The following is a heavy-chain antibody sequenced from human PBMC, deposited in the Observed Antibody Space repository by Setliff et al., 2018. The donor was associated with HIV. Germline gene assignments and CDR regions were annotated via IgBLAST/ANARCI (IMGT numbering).Heavy chain of an antibody. CDR2: IYYSGIT. CDR1: GGSISSYY. Sequence: SETLSLTCTVSGGSISSYYWSWIRQPPGKGLEWIGYIYYSGITNYSPSLKSRVIISVDQSKNQFSLKLSSVTAADTAVYYCARHTRGDYFYMDVWGKGTTVTVSS. V-gene: IGHV4-59*08. CDR3: ARHTRGDYFYMDV. J-gene: IGHJ6*03. D-gene: IGHD4-17*01.